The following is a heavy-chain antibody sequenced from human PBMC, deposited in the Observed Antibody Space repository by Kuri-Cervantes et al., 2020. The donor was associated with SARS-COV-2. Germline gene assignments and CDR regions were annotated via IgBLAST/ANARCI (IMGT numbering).Heavy chain of an antibody. CDR2: IIPIFGTA. J-gene: IGHJ4*02. Sequence: SVKVSCKASGGTFSSYAISWVRRAPGQGLEWMGGIIPIFGTANYAQKFQGRVTITADESTSTAYMELFSLRSDDTAVYYCARDDGGAAGQESIFDYWGQGTLVTVSS. V-gene: IGHV1-69*13. CDR1: GGTFSSYA. CDR3: ARDDGGAAGQESIFDY. D-gene: IGHD6-13*01.